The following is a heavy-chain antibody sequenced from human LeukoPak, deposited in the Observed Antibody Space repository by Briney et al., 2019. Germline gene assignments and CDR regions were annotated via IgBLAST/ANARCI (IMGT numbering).Heavy chain of an antibody. J-gene: IGHJ3*02. V-gene: IGHV4-59*01. CDR1: GGSISSYY. CDR3: ARLLIAVAGTDAFDI. CDR2: IYYSGST. D-gene: IGHD6-19*01. Sequence: SETLSLTCTVSGGSISSYYWSWIQQPPGKGLEWIGYIYYSGSTNYNPSLKSRVTISVDTSKNQFSLKLSSVTAADTAVYYCARLLIAVAGTDAFDIWGQGTMVTVSS.